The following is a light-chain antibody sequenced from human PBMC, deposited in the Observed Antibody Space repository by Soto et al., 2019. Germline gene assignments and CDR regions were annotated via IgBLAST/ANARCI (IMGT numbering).Light chain of an antibody. V-gene: IGKV4-1*01. CDR3: QQYYSTPPT. CDR2: WAS. J-gene: IGKJ2*01. CDR1: QSVLYSFNIKNY. Sequence: DIVMTQSPDSLAVSLGERATINCKSSQSVLYSFNIKNYLAWYQQKPGQPPKLLIYWASTRGSGVPDRFSGSGSGTDFTLTISSLQAEDVAVYSCQQYYSTPPTFGQGTKLEIK.